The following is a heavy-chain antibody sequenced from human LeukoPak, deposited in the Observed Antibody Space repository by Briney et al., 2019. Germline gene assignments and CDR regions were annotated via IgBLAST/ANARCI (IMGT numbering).Heavy chain of an antibody. CDR3: ARDGTCSGGSCSSFYGLDV. CDR1: GFTVSSNY. V-gene: IGHV3-66*01. Sequence: GGSLRLSCAASGFTVSSNYMSWVRQAPGKGLEWVSVIYSGGSTYYADSVKGRFTISRDNSKNTLYLQMNNLRAEDTAVYFCARDGTCSGGSCSSFYGLDVWGQGTTVTVCS. J-gene: IGHJ6*02. D-gene: IGHD2-15*01. CDR2: IYSGGST.